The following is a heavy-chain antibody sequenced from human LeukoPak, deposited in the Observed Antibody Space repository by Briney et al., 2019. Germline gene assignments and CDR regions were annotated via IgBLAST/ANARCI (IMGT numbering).Heavy chain of an antibody. CDR3: ARGGPLTGTTGWFDH. CDR2: INPNSGGT. CDR1: GYSFTGYY. D-gene: IGHD1-14*01. V-gene: IGHV1-2*02. Sequence: ASVKVSCKASGYSFTGYYMHWVRHAPGQGLEWMGWINPNSGGTNYAQKFQGRVTMTRDTSISTAYMELSRLRSDDTAVYYCARGGPLTGTTGWFDHWGQGTLVTVSS. J-gene: IGHJ5*02.